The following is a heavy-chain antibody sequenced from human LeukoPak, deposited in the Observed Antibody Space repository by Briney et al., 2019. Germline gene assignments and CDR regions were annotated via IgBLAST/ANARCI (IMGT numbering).Heavy chain of an antibody. V-gene: IGHV4-4*02. CDR3: ASSDGLPPRSDSSYDVFDY. D-gene: IGHD5-12*01. CDR1: GGSIISGNW. Sequence: SETLALTCAVSGGSIISGNWCSWVRQPPGKWLEWIGEIYHSGRTNYNPSLKSRVTISLDKSKNQFSLNLSSVTAADTALYYCASSDGLPPRSDSSYDVFDYWGQGTLVTVSS. CDR2: IYHSGRT. J-gene: IGHJ4*02.